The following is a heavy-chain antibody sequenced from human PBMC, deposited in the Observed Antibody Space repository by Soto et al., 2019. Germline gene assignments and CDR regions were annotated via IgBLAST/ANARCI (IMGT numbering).Heavy chain of an antibody. V-gene: IGHV4-31*03. D-gene: IGHD5-12*01. Sequence: SETLSLTCSVSGASIKSGGFYWSWLRQSPGKGLEWIGHIYYTGSTFVSPSLKGRLTISLDTSKNQFSLDLSSVTAADTAMYYCARIEMASIKWGRGTLVTVSS. J-gene: IGHJ4*02. CDR3: ARIEMASIK. CDR1: GASIKSGGFY. CDR2: IYYTGST.